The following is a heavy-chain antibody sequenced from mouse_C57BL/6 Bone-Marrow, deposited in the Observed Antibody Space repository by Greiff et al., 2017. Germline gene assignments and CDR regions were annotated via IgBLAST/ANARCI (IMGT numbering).Heavy chain of an antibody. CDR1: GYAFSSSW. D-gene: IGHD1-1*01. CDR3: ARNSIYDYGSRSPHWYFDV. CDR2: IYPGDGDT. V-gene: IGHV1-82*01. J-gene: IGHJ1*03. Sequence: QVQLQQSGPELVKPGASVKISCKASGYAFSSSWMNWVKQRPGKGLEWIGRIYPGDGDTNYNGKFKGKATLTADKSSSTAYMQLSSLTSEDSAVYFCARNSIYDYGSRSPHWYFDVWGTGTTVTVSS.